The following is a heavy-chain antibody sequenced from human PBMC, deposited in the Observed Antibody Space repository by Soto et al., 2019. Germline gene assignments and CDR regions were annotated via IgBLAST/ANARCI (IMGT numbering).Heavy chain of an antibody. CDR1: GYTFTSYG. CDR3: ARDLGYCSSTSCYFWFDP. CDR2: ISAYNGNT. D-gene: IGHD2-2*01. Sequence: ASVKVSCKASGYTFTSYGISWVRQAPGQGLEWMGWISAYNGNTNYAQKHQGRVTMTTDTSTSTAYMELRSLRSDDTAVYYCARDLGYCSSTSCYFWFDPWGQGTLVTVSS. J-gene: IGHJ5*02. V-gene: IGHV1-18*01.